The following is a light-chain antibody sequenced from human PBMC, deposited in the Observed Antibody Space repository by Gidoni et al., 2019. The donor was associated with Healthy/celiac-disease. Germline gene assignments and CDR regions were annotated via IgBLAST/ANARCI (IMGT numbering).Light chain of an antibody. CDR1: QSVSSY. J-gene: IGKJ5*01. Sequence: EIVLTQSPATLSLSPGERATLSCRASQSVSSYLAWYQQKPGQAPRLLIYDASNRATGIPARFSGSGSGTDFTLTISSLEPEDFAVYYCQQRSNFPTFXQXTRLEIK. V-gene: IGKV3-11*01. CDR2: DAS. CDR3: QQRSNFPT.